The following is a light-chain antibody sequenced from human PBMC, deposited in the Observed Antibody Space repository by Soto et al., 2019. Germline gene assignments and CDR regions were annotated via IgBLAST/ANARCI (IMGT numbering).Light chain of an antibody. V-gene: IGKV4-1*01. J-gene: IGKJ1*01. CDR1: QSVLYSSSNKNS. CDR2: WAS. CDR3: HQYSNAPWT. Sequence: DIVMTQSPDSLAVSLGERATINCKSSQSVLYSSSNKNSLAWYQQKPGQPPKLLIYWASTREPGVPDRFSGSGSGTDFTLTITSLQAEDVAVYYCHQYSNAPWTFGQGTKVEIK.